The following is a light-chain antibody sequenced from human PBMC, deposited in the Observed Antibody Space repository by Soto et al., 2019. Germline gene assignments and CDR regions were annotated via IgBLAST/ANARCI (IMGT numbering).Light chain of an antibody. V-gene: IGLV2-14*01. J-gene: IGLJ1*01. CDR2: EVS. CDR1: SSDVGGYNY. CDR3: SSYTSSTAYV. Sequence: QSALTQPASVSGSPGQSITISYTGTSSDVGGYNYVSWYQLHPGKAPKLMVYEVSNRPSGVSNRFSGSKSGNTASLTISGLQAEDEADYYCSSYTSSTAYVFGTGTKLTVL.